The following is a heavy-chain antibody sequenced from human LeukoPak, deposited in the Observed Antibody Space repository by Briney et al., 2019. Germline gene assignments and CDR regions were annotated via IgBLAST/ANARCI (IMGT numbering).Heavy chain of an antibody. Sequence: PGGSLRLSCAASGFTFSSYWMSWVRQAPGKELEWVANIKQDGSGKYYVDSVKGRFTISRDNAKNSLYLQMNSLRAEDTAVYYCAREDVVVPAAIIFDYWGQGTLVTVSS. J-gene: IGHJ4*02. CDR1: GFTFSSYW. D-gene: IGHD2-2*02. CDR3: AREDVVVPAAIIFDY. CDR2: IKQDGSGK. V-gene: IGHV3-7*01.